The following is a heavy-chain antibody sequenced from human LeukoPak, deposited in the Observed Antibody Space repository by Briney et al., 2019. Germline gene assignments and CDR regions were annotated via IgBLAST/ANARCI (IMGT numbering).Heavy chain of an antibody. CDR3: ARWGFYGENWFDP. Sequence: ASVTLSCTASGYTFTSYYMHWVRQAPGQGLEWMGLINPRSGSTYYAHNLQGRVTMTRDTSTSTVYMELSSLRSEDTAVYYCARWGFYGENWFDPWGQGTLVTVSS. CDR1: GYTFTSYY. V-gene: IGHV1-46*04. J-gene: IGHJ5*02. CDR2: INPRSGST. D-gene: IGHD3-10*01.